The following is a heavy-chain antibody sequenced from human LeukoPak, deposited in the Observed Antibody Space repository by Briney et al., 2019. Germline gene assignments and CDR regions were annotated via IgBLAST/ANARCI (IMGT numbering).Heavy chain of an antibody. V-gene: IGHV3-48*03. CDR2: ISTSGTTL. Sequence: GGSLRLFCAASGFTFSYYEMNWVRQAPGKGLEWVSYISTSGTTLYYADSVKGRFTISRDNAKNSLYLQMNSLRAEDAAVYYCARRATMTYYAMDVWGQGTPVPVSS. CDR1: GFTFSYYE. CDR3: ARRATMTYYAMDV. J-gene: IGHJ6*02. D-gene: IGHD5-12*01.